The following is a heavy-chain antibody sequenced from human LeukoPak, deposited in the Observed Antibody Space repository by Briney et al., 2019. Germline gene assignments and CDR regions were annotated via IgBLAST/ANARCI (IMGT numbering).Heavy chain of an antibody. CDR1: GFTFSSYA. V-gene: IGHV3-23*01. CDR2: ISGSGGST. J-gene: IGHJ4*02. Sequence: GGSLRLSCAASGFTFSSYAMSLVRQAPGKGLEWLSAISGSGGSTYYADSVKGRFTISRDNSKNTLYLQMNSLRAEDTAVYYCAKNYDFWSGYYSPLDYWGQGTQVTVSS. CDR3: AKNYDFWSGYYSPLDY. D-gene: IGHD3-3*01.